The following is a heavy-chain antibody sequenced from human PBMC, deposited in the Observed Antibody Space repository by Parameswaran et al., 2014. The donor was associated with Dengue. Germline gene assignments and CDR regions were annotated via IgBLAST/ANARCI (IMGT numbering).Heavy chain of an antibody. J-gene: IGHJ6*02. D-gene: IGHD3-10*01. V-gene: IGHV3-21*01. CDR3: ARDPDSYYGSGSYYLIPTNYYGMDV. Sequence: VRQAPGKGLEWVSSISSSSSYIYYADSVKGRFTISRDNAKNSLYLQMNSLRAEDTAVYYCARDPDSYYGSGSYYLIPTNYYGMDVWGQGTTVTVSS. CDR2: ISSSSSYI.